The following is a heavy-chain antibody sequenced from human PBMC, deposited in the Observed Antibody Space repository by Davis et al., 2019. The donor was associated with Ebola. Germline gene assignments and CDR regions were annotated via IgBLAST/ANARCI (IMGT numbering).Heavy chain of an antibody. CDR1: GGSISSYY. D-gene: IGHD1-26*01. CDR3: ARVGGSGFDY. J-gene: IGHJ4*02. CDR2: IYYSGST. Sequence: SETLSLTCTVSGGSISSYYWNWIRQPPGKGLEWIGYIYYSGSTNYNPSLKSRVTISVDTSKNQFSLKLSSVTAADMAVYYCARVGGSGFDYWGQGTLVTVSS. V-gene: IGHV4-59*01.